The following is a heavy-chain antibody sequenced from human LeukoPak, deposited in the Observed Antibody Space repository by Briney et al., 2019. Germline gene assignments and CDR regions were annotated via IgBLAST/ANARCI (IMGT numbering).Heavy chain of an antibody. D-gene: IGHD6-13*01. V-gene: IGHV3-9*01. CDR1: GFTFDDYA. CDR3: ASVPIAAAGTITY. J-gene: IGHJ4*02. CDR2: ISWNSGSI. Sequence: QSGGSLRLSCAASGFTFDDYAMHWVRQAPGKGLEWVSGISWNSGSIGYADSVKGRFTISRDNAKNSLYLQMNSLRAEDTAVYYCASVPIAAAGTITYWGQGTLVTVSS.